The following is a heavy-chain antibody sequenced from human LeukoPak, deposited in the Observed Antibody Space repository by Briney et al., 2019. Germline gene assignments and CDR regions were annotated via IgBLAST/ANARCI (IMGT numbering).Heavy chain of an antibody. D-gene: IGHD6-19*01. V-gene: IGHV4-59*01. CDR3: ARGQPQRYSSGWYVNWFDP. Sequence: PSETLSLTCTVSGASISSSYWSWIRQPPGKGLEWIGYIYYSGTTKYNPSLKSRVTISVDTSKNQFSLKVNSVAAADTAVYYCARGQPQRYSSGWYVNWFDPWGQGTLATVSS. CDR2: IYYSGTT. J-gene: IGHJ5*02. CDR1: GASISSSY.